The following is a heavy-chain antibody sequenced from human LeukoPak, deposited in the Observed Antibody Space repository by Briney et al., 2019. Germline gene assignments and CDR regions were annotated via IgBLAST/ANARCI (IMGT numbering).Heavy chain of an antibody. D-gene: IGHD5-18*01. CDR3: ARGVIGLDTAMVTLDYYYGMDV. J-gene: IGHJ6*02. Sequence: VASVKVSCKASGYTFTGYYMHWVRQAPGQGLEWMGWINPNSGGTNYAQKFQGRVTMTRDTSISTAYMELSRLTSDDTAVYYCARGVIGLDTAMVTLDYYYGMDVWGQGTTVTVSS. V-gene: IGHV1-2*02. CDR2: INPNSGGT. CDR1: GYTFTGYY.